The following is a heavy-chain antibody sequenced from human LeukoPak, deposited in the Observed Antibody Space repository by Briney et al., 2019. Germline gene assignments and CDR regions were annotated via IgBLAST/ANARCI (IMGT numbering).Heavy chain of an antibody. J-gene: IGHJ4*02. CDR3: ARSGWYSFDY. Sequence: GGSLRLSCEASGFTFNSYAMNWVRQAPGKGLEWVSAMSGSGSGGGTYYADSVKGRFTISRDNSKNMVYLQMNSLRADDTAVYYCARSGWYSFDYWGQGTLVTVSS. D-gene: IGHD6-19*01. CDR2: MSGSGSGGGT. CDR1: GFTFNSYA. V-gene: IGHV3-23*01.